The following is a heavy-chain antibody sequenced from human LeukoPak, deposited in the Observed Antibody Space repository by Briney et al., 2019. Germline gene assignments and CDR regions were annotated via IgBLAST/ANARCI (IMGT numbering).Heavy chain of an antibody. CDR2: INTNTGNP. D-gene: IGHD2-2*01. V-gene: IGHV7-4-1*02. CDR3: ARDRCSSTSCYYYYMDV. CDR1: GYTFTSYA. Sequence: ASVKVSCKASGYTFTSYAMNWVRQAPGQGLEWMGWINTNTGNPTYAQGFTGRFVFSLDTSVSTAYLQISSLKAEDTAVYYCARDRCSSTSCYYYYMDVWGKGTTVTVSS. J-gene: IGHJ6*03.